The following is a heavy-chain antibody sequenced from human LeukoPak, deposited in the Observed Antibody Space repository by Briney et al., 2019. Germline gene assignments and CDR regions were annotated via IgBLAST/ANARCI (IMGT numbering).Heavy chain of an antibody. J-gene: IGHJ1*01. CDR2: IYYSGST. V-gene: IGHV4-59*01. D-gene: IGHD4-23*01. CDR3: ARGGTVLNFQH. CDR1: GGSISTYY. Sequence: SETLSLTCTVSGGSISTYYWSWIRQPPGKGLEWIGYIYYSGSTNYSPSLKSRVTISLDTSKNQFSLKLSSVTAADTAVYYCARGGTVLNFQHWGQGTLVTVSS.